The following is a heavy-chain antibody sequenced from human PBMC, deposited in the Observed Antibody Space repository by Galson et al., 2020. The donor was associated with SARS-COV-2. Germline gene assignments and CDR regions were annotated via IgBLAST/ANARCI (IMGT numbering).Heavy chain of an antibody. CDR2: INPSGGST. V-gene: IGHV1-46*01. CDR3: ARVKDVGIAVAGTVFDY. J-gene: IGHJ4*02. CDR1: GYTFTSYY. Sequence: ASVKVSCKASGYTFTSYYMHWVRQAPGQGLEWMGIINPSGGSTSYAQKFQGRVTMTRDTSTSTVYMELSSLRSEDTAVYYCARVKDVGIAVAGTVFDYWGQGTLVTVSS. D-gene: IGHD6-19*01.